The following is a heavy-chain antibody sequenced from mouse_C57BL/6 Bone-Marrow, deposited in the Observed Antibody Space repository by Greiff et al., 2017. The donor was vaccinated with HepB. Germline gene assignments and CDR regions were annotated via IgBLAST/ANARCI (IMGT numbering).Heavy chain of an antibody. CDR2: IHPNSGST. D-gene: IGHD1-1*01. J-gene: IGHJ1*03. CDR3: ASLYYYGSSSLWYFDV. V-gene: IGHV1-64*01. CDR1: GYTFTSYW. Sequence: QVQLQQPGAELVKPGASVKLSCKASGYTFTSYWMHWVKQRPGQGLEWIGMIHPNSGSTNYNEKFKSKATLTVDKSSSTAYMQLSSLTSEDSAVYYCASLYYYGSSSLWYFDVWGTGTTVTVSS.